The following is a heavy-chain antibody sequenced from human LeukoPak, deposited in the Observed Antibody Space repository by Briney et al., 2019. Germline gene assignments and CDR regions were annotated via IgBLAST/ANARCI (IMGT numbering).Heavy chain of an antibody. V-gene: IGHV4-39*01. CDR1: GGSISSSSYY. CDR2: IYYSGST. Sequence: SETLSLTCTVSGGSISSSSYYWGWIRQPPGKGLEWIGSIYYSGSTYYNPSLKSRVTISVDTSKNQFSLKLSSVTAADTAVYYCARRAGALYGYHAFDIWGQGTMVTVSS. CDR3: ARRAGALYGYHAFDI. D-gene: IGHD3-16*01. J-gene: IGHJ3*02.